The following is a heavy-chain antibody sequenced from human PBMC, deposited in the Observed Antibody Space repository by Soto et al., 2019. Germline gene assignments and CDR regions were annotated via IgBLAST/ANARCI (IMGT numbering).Heavy chain of an antibody. J-gene: IGHJ4*02. CDR1: GITFSTYS. V-gene: IGHV3-48*02. D-gene: IGHD3-10*01. CDR3: ARAGAGRRGSWSYPLDY. Sequence: EVQLVESGGGLVQPGGSLRLSCAASGITFSTYSINWVRQAPGKGLEWISFIGSTGTTMYYADSVKGRFTISRDNAKNSLYLQMNSLRDEDTAVSYCARAGAGRRGSWSYPLDYWGQGTLVTVSS. CDR2: IGSTGTTM.